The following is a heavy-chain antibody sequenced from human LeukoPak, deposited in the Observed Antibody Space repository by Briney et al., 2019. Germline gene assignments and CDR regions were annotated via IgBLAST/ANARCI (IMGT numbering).Heavy chain of an antibody. Sequence: ASVKVSCKVSGYTFTDYYMHWVQQAPGKGLEWMGLVDPEDGETIYAEKFQGRVTITADTSTDTAYMELSSLRSEDTAVYYCATDMGGGGYDILTASAWFDPWGQGTPVTVSS. V-gene: IGHV1-69-2*01. J-gene: IGHJ5*02. D-gene: IGHD3-9*01. CDR3: ATDMGGGGYDILTASAWFDP. CDR2: VDPEDGET. CDR1: GYTFTDYY.